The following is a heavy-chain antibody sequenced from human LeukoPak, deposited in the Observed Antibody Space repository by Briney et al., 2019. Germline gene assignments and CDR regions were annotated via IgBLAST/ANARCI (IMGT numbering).Heavy chain of an antibody. CDR3: ATRTNSSGWTYYYYGMDV. Sequence: SVKVSCKASGGTFSSDAISWVRQAPGQGLEWMGGIIPIFGTANYAQKFQGRVTITADESTSTAYMELSSLRSEDTAVYYCATRTNSSGWTYYYYGMDVWGKGTTVTVSS. J-gene: IGHJ6*04. V-gene: IGHV1-69*13. CDR2: IIPIFGTA. CDR1: GGTFSSDA. D-gene: IGHD6-19*01.